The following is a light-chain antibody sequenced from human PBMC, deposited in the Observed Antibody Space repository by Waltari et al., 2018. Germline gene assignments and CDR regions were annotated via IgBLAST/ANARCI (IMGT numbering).Light chain of an antibody. CDR3: QQYDGSILT. CDR1: QTINNNF. V-gene: IGKV3-20*01. Sequence: IVLTQSPDTLSSSPGQRATLSCRATQTINNNFLVWYQQKPGQAPRLLIHGASRRATGFPDRFSGSGSGTDFTLTISRLEPEDVAVYYCQQYDGSILTFGGGTKVEI. J-gene: IGKJ4*01. CDR2: GAS.